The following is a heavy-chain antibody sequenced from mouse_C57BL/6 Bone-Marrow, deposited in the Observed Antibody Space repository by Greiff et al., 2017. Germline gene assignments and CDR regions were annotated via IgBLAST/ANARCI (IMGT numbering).Heavy chain of an antibody. D-gene: IGHD1-2*01. V-gene: IGHV1-64*01. CDR3: ARGGDFTTALDY. CDR2: IHPNSGST. J-gene: IGHJ2*01. Sequence: VQLQQPGAELVKPGASVKLSCKASGYTFTSYWMHWVKQRPGQGLEWIGMIHPNSGSTNYNEKFKSKATLTVDNSSSTAYMQLSSLTSEDSAVYYCARGGDFTTALDYWGQGTTLTVSS. CDR1: GYTFTSYW.